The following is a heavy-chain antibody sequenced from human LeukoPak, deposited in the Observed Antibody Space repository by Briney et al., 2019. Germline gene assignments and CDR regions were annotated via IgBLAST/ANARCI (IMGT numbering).Heavy chain of an antibody. Sequence: GGSLRLSCAASGFTVSSKDMTWVRQAPGKGLEWVAVISYDGSNKYYADSVKGRFTISRDNSKNTLYLQMNSLRAEDTAVYYCAKDREYRYSYGPDPYPTLDYWGQGTLVTVSS. CDR3: AKDREYRYSYGPDPYPTLDY. J-gene: IGHJ4*02. CDR2: ISYDGSNK. CDR1: GFTVSSKD. D-gene: IGHD5-18*01. V-gene: IGHV3-30*18.